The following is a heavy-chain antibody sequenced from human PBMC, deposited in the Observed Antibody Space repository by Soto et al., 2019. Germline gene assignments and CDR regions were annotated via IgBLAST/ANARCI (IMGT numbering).Heavy chain of an antibody. V-gene: IGHV3-48*01. CDR3: ARDSPLYYDFWSGYLHFDY. CDR1: GFTFSSYS. CDR2: ISSSSSTI. Sequence: GGSLRLSCAASGFTFSSYSMNWVRQAPGKGLEWVSYISSSSSTIYYADSVKGRFTISRDNAKNSLYLQMNSLRAEDTAVYYCARDSPLYYDFWSGYLHFDYWGQGSLVIVSS. D-gene: IGHD3-3*01. J-gene: IGHJ4*02.